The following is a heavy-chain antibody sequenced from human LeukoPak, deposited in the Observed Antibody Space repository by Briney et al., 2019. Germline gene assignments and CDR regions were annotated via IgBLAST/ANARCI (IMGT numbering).Heavy chain of an antibody. CDR2: ISGSGANT. CDR1: GFPFSDYA. CDR3: AKRVPGGFYYDSSGPFDD. Sequence: GGSLRLSCAASGFPFSDYALSWVRQAPGKGLEWVSAISGSGANTYYADSVKGRFTIARDNSKNTLFLQVDSLRADDTAVYYCAKRVPGGFYYDSSGPFDDWGPVALVTASS. V-gene: IGHV3-23*01. D-gene: IGHD3-22*01. J-gene: IGHJ4*02.